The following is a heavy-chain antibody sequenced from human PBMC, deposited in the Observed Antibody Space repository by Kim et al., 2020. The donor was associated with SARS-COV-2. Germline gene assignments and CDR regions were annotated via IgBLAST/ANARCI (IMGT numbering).Heavy chain of an antibody. CDR2: INGDGSST. J-gene: IGHJ4*02. CDR3: VRASSTVPNLFED. D-gene: IGHD4-17*01. Sequence: GGSLRLSCAASGFTFSSSWMHWVRQAPGKGLLWVSRINGDGSSTNYADSVKGRFTISRDNAKNTLYLQMNSLRAEDTAVFYCVRASSTVPNLFEDWGQGTLVTVSS. CDR1: GFTFSSSW. V-gene: IGHV3-74*01.